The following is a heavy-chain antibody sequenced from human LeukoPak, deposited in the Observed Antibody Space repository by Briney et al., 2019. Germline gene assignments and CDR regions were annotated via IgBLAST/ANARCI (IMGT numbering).Heavy chain of an antibody. CDR3: ARDGGAAMASFDY. Sequence: ASVKVSCKASGYTFTGYYMHWVRQAPGQGLEWMGWINPNSGGTNYVQKFQGRVTMTRDTSISTAYMELSRLRSDDTAVYYCARDGGAAMASFDYWGQGTLVTVSS. D-gene: IGHD5-18*01. J-gene: IGHJ4*02. CDR1: GYTFTGYY. CDR2: INPNSGGT. V-gene: IGHV1-2*02.